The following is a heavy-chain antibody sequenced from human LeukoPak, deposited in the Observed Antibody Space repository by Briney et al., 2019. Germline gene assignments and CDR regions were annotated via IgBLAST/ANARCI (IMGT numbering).Heavy chain of an antibody. J-gene: IGHJ4*02. D-gene: IGHD1-1*01. CDR1: GGIFSNYA. V-gene: IGHV1-69*05. CDR2: IIPIFGTA. Sequence: GASVKVSCKASGGIFSNYAIGWVRQAPGQGLEWMGGIIPIFGTANYAQKFQGRVTITTDESTSTAYMELSSLRSEDTAVYYCARGPELERFDYWGQGTLVTVSS. CDR3: ARGPELERFDY.